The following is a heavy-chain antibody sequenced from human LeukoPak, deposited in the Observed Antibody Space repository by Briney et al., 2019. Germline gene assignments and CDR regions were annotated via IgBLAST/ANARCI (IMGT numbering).Heavy chain of an antibody. V-gene: IGHV1-69*05. Sequence: GASVKVSCKASGGTFSSYAITWVRQAPGQGLEWMGGIIPIFGTANYAQKFQGRVTITTDEFTSTAYMDLSSLRSDDTAVYYCARGHIVVVPAANPSNYYYYMDIWGKGTTVTVSS. J-gene: IGHJ6*03. CDR3: ARGHIVVVPAANPSNYYYYMDI. CDR1: GGTFSSYA. CDR2: IIPIFGTA. D-gene: IGHD2-2*01.